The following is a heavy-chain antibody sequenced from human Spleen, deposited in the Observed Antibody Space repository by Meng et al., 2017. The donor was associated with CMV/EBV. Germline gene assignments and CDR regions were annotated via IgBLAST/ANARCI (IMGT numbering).Heavy chain of an antibody. CDR1: GFTVSSNY. D-gene: IGHD4-17*01. V-gene: IGHV3-53*01. CDR3: AKWDYGFDY. CDR2: LYTGGGT. Sequence: GGSLRLSCAASGFTVSSNYMTWVRQAPGKGLEWVSVLYTGGGTYYADSVKGRFTISRDNSKNTLYLQMNSLRAEDTAVYYCAKWDYGFDYGGQGTLVTVSS. J-gene: IGHJ4*02.